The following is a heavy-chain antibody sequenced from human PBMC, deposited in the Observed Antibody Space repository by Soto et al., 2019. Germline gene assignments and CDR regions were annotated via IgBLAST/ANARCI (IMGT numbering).Heavy chain of an antibody. Sequence: SETLSLTCTVSGASMNSYHWSWIRQPAGKGMEWIGHIHSSGSTNYNPSLKSRVTMSVDTSKNQFSLRLMSLTAADTAVYYCARDQGVAAAGITWFDPWGQGSLVTVSS. CDR2: IHSSGST. CDR3: ARDQGVAAAGITWFDP. J-gene: IGHJ5*02. CDR1: GASMNSYH. V-gene: IGHV4-4*07. D-gene: IGHD6-13*01.